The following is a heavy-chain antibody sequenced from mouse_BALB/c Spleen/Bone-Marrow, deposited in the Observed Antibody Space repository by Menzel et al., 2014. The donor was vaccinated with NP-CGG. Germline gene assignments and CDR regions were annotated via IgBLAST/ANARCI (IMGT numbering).Heavy chain of an antibody. CDR2: IWAGGST. CDR1: GFSLTGYG. CDR3: ARPTPRYFAMDY. D-gene: IGHD6-1*01. J-gene: IGHJ4*01. V-gene: IGHV2-9*02. Sequence: QVQLQQSGPGLVAPSQSLSITCTVSGFSLTGYGVHWVRQPPGKGLEWLGVIWAGGSTNYNSALMSRLSISKDNSKSRVFLKMNSLQTDDTAMYYCARPTPRYFAMDYWGQGTSVTVSS.